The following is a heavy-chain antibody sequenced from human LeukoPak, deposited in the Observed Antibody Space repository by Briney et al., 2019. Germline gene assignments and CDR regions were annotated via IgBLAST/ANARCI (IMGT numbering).Heavy chain of an antibody. J-gene: IGHJ4*02. D-gene: IGHD6-19*01. CDR1: GYTFTSYG. Sequence: ASVTVSCKASGYTFTSYGISWVRQAPGQGLEWMGWISAYNGNTNYAQKLQGRVTMTTGTSTSTAYMELRSLRSDDTAVYYCASGSSGWYGEYYFDYWGQGTLVTVSS. CDR3: ASGSSGWYGEYYFDY. V-gene: IGHV1-18*01. CDR2: ISAYNGNT.